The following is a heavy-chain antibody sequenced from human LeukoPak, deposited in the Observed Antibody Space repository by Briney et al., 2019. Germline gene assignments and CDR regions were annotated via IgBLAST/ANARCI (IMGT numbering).Heavy chain of an antibody. V-gene: IGHV1-2*06. Sequence: ASVKVSCKASGYTFTGYYMHWVRQAPGQGLEWMGRINPNSGGTNYAQKFQGRVTMTRDTSISTAYMELSRLRSDDTAVYYCARDPTPYYYYCYMDVWGKGTTVTVSS. CDR2: INPNSGGT. CDR1: GYTFTGYY. CDR3: ARDPTPYYYYCYMDV. J-gene: IGHJ6*03.